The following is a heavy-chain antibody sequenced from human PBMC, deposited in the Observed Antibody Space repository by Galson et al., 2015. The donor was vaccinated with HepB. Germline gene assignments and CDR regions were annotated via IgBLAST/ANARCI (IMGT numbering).Heavy chain of an antibody. CDR3: ARGAVVVAVGATENNWFDP. D-gene: IGHD2-15*01. Sequence: SVKVSCKASGYTFSSYSITWVRQAPGQGLEWVGWISPHNRYTNYAQNFQGRATMTTDTSTNTAYMELRSLRSDDTAIYYCARGAVVVAVGATENNWFDPWGRGTLVTVSS. CDR2: ISPHNRYT. CDR1: GYTFSSYS. V-gene: IGHV1-18*01. J-gene: IGHJ5*02.